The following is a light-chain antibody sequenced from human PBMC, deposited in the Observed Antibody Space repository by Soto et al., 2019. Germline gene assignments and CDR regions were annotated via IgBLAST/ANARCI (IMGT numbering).Light chain of an antibody. V-gene: IGKV1-5*03. J-gene: IGKJ1*01. CDR1: QTISSW. CDR2: KAS. Sequence: DIQMTQSPSTLSGSVGDRVTITCRASQTISSWLAWYQQKPGKAPKLLIYKASTLKSGVPSRFSGSGSGTEFTLTIGSLQTDDFSTYYCQQYHSYWTFGQGTKVDIK. CDR3: QQYHSYWT.